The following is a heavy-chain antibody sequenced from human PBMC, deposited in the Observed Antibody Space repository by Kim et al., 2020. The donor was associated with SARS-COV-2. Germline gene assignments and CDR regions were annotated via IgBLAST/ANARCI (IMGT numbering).Heavy chain of an antibody. CDR2: IYYSGST. V-gene: IGHV4-59*13. CDR3: ARYGSWWLRFVSPYYYYYGMDV. Sequence: SETLSLTCTVSGGSISSYYWSWIRQPPGKGLEWIGYIYYSGSTNYNPSLKSRVTISVDTSKNQFSLKLSSVTAADTAVYYCARYGSWWLRFVSPYYYYYGMDVWGQGTTVTVSS. D-gene: IGHD5-12*01. J-gene: IGHJ6*02. CDR1: GGSISSYY.